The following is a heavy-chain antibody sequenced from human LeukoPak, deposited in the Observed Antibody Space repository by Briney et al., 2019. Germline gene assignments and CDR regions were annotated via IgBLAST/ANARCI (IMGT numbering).Heavy chain of an antibody. Sequence: ASVKVSCKASGYTFTSYGISWVRQAPGQGLEWMGWISAYNGNTNYAQKFQGRVTMTRDTSTSTVYMELSSLRSEDTAVYYCARTCSGGSCRLPDAFDIWGQGTMVTVSS. CDR3: ARTCSGGSCRLPDAFDI. J-gene: IGHJ3*02. CDR2: ISAYNGNT. V-gene: IGHV1-18*01. CDR1: GYTFTSYG. D-gene: IGHD2-15*01.